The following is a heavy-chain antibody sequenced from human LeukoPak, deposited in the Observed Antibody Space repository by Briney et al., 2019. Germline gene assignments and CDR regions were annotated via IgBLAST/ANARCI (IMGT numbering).Heavy chain of an antibody. CDR3: ARGPRGYYGSGSYYLNYYYYGMDV. V-gene: IGHV4-34*01. J-gene: IGHJ6*02. CDR2: INHSGST. D-gene: IGHD3-10*01. Sequence: PSETLSLTCAVYGGSFSGYYWSWIRQPPGKGLEWIGEINHSGSTNYNPSLKSRVTISVDTSKNQFSLKLSSVTAADTAVYYCARGPRGYYGSGSYYLNYYYYGMDVWGQGTTVTVS. CDR1: GGSFSGYY.